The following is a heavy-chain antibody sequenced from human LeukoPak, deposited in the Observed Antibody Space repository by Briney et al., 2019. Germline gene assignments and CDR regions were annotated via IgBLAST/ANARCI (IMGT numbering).Heavy chain of an antibody. CDR3: ARDPSLEWLLYSGHFDY. D-gene: IGHD3-3*01. J-gene: IGHJ4*02. CDR2: ISYDGSNK. Sequence: SGGSLRLSCAASGFTFSSYAMHWVRQAPGKGLEWVAVISYDGSNKYYADSVKGRFTISRDNSKNTLYLQMNSLRAGDTAVYYCARDPSLEWLLYSGHFDYWGQGTLVTVSS. CDR1: GFTFSSYA. V-gene: IGHV3-30-3*01.